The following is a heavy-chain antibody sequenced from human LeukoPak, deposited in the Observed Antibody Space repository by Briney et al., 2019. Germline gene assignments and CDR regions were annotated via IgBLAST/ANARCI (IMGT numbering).Heavy chain of an antibody. CDR3: ARFGIRYSSTQDYYYYGMDV. J-gene: IGHJ6*02. CDR1: GFTVSSNY. CDR2: ISYDGSNK. V-gene: IGHV3-30-3*01. Sequence: GGSLRLSCAASGFTVSSNYMSWVRQAPGKGLEWVAVISYDGSNKYYADSVKGRFTISRDNSKNTLYLQMNSLRAEDTAVYYCARFGIRYSSTQDYYYYGMDVWGQGTTVTVSS. D-gene: IGHD6-13*01.